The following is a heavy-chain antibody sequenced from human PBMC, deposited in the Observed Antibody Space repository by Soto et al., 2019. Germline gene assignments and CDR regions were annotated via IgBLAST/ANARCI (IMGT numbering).Heavy chain of an antibody. D-gene: IGHD1-1*01. Sequence: QVQLVQSGAEVKKPGSSVKVSCKASGGSLTNYGVSWVRQAPGQGLEWMGGIIPVFGTANYAQKFQGRVTIAADESXXTXXRDVRSLRSEDTAVYCWVRGDATKLGGTHYYGMDVWGQGTTVTVSS. V-gene: IGHV1-69*12. J-gene: IGHJ6*02. CDR2: IIPVFGTA. CDR1: GGSLTNYG. CDR3: VRGDATKLGGTHYYGMDV.